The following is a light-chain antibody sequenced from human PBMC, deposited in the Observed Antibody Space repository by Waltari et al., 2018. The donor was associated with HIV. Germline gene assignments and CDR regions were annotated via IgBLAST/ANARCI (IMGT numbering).Light chain of an antibody. Sequence: EIVLTQSPATLSVSPGERAALSCRASQSVTNNVAWDQQKPGQAPRLLIYEASTRATGIPDMFSVSGSRTEFTLTISGLQSEDCAIDYCQQYNTWQGTFGQVTEVDIK. CDR2: EAS. J-gene: IGKJ1*01. CDR3: QQYNTWQGT. V-gene: IGKV3-15*01. CDR1: QSVTNN.